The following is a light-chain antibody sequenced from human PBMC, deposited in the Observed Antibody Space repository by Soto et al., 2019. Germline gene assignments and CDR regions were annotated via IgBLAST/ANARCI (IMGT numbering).Light chain of an antibody. V-gene: IGKV3D-15*01. Sequence: EIVLTQSPVTLSLSPGERGTLSCRASQSVGTSLAWYQQKPGQAPRLLIYGAFKRATGIPDRFSGSGSGTEFTLTISSLQSEDFAVYYCQQYNNWPRTFGQGTKVDIK. CDR2: GAF. J-gene: IGKJ1*01. CDR1: QSVGTS. CDR3: QQYNNWPRT.